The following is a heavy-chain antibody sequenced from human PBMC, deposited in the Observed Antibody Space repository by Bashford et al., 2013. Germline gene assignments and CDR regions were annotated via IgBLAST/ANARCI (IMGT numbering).Heavy chain of an antibody. CDR2: ISWDGSDI. CDR1: AFRFDDYA. J-gene: IGHJ6*02. V-gene: IGHV3-9*01. D-gene: IGHD3-9*01. Sequence: SLRLSCAASAFRFDDYAMHWVRQAPGKGLEWVSGISWDGSDIGYADSVKGRFTISRDNAKNSLYLQMSSLRPEDTALYYCAKDMTAILGNILTGYYRGSYYGMDVWGQGTTVTVSS. CDR3: AKDMTAILGNILTGYYRGSYYGMDV.